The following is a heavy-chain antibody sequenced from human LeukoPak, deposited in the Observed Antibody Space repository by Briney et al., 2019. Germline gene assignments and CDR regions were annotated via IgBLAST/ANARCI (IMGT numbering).Heavy chain of an antibody. Sequence: GGSLRLSCAMSGFTLTSTGMHWVRQAPGKGLEWVAFMHYDGRNILYADSVKGRFSISTDDSKNMVYLQMSSLRAEDTAVYYCAKVTMGDVWFDPWGQRTLVTVSS. CDR1: GFTLTSTG. V-gene: IGHV3-30*02. CDR3: AKVTMGDVWFDP. J-gene: IGHJ5*02. D-gene: IGHD3-16*01. CDR2: MHYDGRNI.